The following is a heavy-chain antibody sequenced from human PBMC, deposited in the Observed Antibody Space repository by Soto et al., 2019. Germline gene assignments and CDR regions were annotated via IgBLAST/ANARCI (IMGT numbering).Heavy chain of an antibody. CDR2: IYYSGST. V-gene: IGHV4-31*03. CDR1: GGSISSGGYY. D-gene: IGHD5-12*01. CDR3: AKARRGVATTVATQYWFDP. Sequence: SETLSLTCTVSGGSISSGGYYWSWIRQHPGKGLEWIGYIYYSGSTYYNPSLKSRVTISVDTSKNQFSLKLSSVTAADTAVYYCAKARRGVATTVATQYWFDPWGQGTLVTVSS. J-gene: IGHJ5*02.